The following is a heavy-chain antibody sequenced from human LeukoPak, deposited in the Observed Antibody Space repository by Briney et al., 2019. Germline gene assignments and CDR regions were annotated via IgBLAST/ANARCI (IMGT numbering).Heavy chain of an antibody. D-gene: IGHD5-24*01. CDR3: ARDGGVREMATIPPGY. CDR1: GSTFTGYY. J-gene: IGHJ4*02. V-gene: IGHV1-2*02. CDR2: INPNSGGT. Sequence: ASVKVSCKASGSTFTGYYMHWVRQALGQGLEGMGWINPNSGGTNYAQKFQGRVTMTRDTSISTAYMELSRLRSDDTAVYYCARDGGVREMATIPPGYWGQGTLVTVSS.